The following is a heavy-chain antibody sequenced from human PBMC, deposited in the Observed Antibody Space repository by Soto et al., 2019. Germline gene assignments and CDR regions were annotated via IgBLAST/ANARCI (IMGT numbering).Heavy chain of an antibody. J-gene: IGHJ4*02. CDR3: AKGHSSLKGYYFDY. V-gene: IGHV3-23*01. CDR1: GFTFSSYA. Sequence: WGSLRLSCAASGFTFSSYAMSWVRQAPGKGLEWVSAISGSGGSTYYADSVKGRFTISRDNSKNTLYLQMNSLRAEDTAVYYCAKGHSSLKGYYFDYWGQGTLVTVS. CDR2: ISGSGGST. D-gene: IGHD6-6*01.